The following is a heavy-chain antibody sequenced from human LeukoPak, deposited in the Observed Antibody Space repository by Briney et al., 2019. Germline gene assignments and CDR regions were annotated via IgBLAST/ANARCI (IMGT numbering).Heavy chain of an antibody. CDR3: VKDRWIDY. Sequence: GGSLRLSCSVSGFTFSAYTMHWVGQAPGRGLQYVSSISSNGGKTYYADSVKGRFTISRDNSKNTLYLQMSSLRLEDTAVYYCVKDRWIDYWGQGVLVTVSS. V-gene: IGHV3-64D*09. CDR2: ISSNGGKT. J-gene: IGHJ4*02. CDR1: GFTFSAYT. D-gene: IGHD5-24*01.